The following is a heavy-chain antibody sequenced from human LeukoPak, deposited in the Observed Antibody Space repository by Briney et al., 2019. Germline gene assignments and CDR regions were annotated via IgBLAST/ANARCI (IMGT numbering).Heavy chain of an antibody. CDR2: ISGSGGST. V-gene: IGHV3-23*01. D-gene: IGHD5-18*01. J-gene: IGHJ4*02. Sequence: GGSLRLSCAASGFTFSSYAMSWVRQAPGKGLEWVSAISGSGGSTYYADSVKGRFTISRDNSKNTLYLQMNSLRAEDTAVYYCAKQIAIQLWLGVDYWGQGTLVTVSS. CDR3: AKQIAIQLWLGVDY. CDR1: GFTFSSYA.